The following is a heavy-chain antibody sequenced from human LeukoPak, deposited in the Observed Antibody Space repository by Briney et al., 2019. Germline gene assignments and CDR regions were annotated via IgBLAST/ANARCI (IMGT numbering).Heavy chain of an antibody. D-gene: IGHD2-21*01. V-gene: IGHV3-7*01. CDR1: GFIFSSDW. J-gene: IGHJ4*02. Sequence: SGGSLRLSCSATGFIFSSDWMKWVRQAPGKRLEWVATIKQDGSAKHYGDSVKGRFTLSRDNAKNTLHLEMNPLRAEDTAVYSCATGEGHWGQGTLVTVSS. CDR2: IKQDGSAK. CDR3: ATGEGH.